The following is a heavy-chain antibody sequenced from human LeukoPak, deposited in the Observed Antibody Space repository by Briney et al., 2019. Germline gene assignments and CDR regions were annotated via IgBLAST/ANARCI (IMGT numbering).Heavy chain of an antibody. V-gene: IGHV4-34*01. CDR2: INHSGST. CDR1: GGSFSGYY. Sequence: PSETLSLTCAVYGGSFSGYYWSWIRQPPGKGLEWIGEINHSGSTNYNPSLKSRVTISVDTSKNQFSLKLSSVTAADTAVYYCARQRTVYRYCSGGSCYRPNYYYYMDVWGKGTTVTISS. J-gene: IGHJ6*03. D-gene: IGHD2-15*01. CDR3: ARQRTVYRYCSGGSCYRPNYYYYMDV.